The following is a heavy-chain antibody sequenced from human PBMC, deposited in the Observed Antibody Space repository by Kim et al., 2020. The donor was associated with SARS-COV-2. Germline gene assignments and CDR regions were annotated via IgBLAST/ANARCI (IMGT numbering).Heavy chain of an antibody. Sequence: GGSLRLSCTASGFTFGDYAMSWFRQAPGKGLEWVGFIRSKAYGGTTEYAASVKGRFTISRDDSKSIAYLQMNSLKTEDTAVYYCTRMIGGYPLDRYFDYWGQGTLVTVSS. CDR1: GFTFGDYA. V-gene: IGHV3-49*03. J-gene: IGHJ4*02. CDR2: IRSKAYGGTT. D-gene: IGHD5-12*01. CDR3: TRMIGGYPLDRYFDY.